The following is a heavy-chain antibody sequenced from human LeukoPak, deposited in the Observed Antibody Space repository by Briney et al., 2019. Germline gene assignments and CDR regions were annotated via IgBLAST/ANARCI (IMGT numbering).Heavy chain of an antibody. D-gene: IGHD4-17*01. CDR2: IYYSGST. V-gene: IGHV4-59*05. J-gene: IGHJ4*02. CDR3: ARLEPVRDRPERDFDY. CDR1: GGSISSYY. Sequence: PSETLSLTCTVSGGSISSYYWSWIRQPPGKGLEWIGRIYYSGSTYYNPSLKSRVTISVDTSKNQFSLKLSSVTAADTAVYYCARLEPVRDRPERDFDYWGQGTLVTVSS.